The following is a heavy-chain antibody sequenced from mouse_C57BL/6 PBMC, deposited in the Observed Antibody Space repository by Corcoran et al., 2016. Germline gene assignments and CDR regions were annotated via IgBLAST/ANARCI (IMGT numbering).Heavy chain of an antibody. J-gene: IGHJ3*01. D-gene: IGHD2-4*01. CDR2: INPYSGVP. CDR1: GYTFTTYG. V-gene: IGHV9-3*01. Sequence: QIQLVQSGPELKKPGETVKISCKASGYTFTTYGMSWVKQAPGKGLKWMGWINPYSGVPTYADDFKGRFAFSLETSASNAYLQINNLKNEDTAKYFCARASYDYERYAYWGQGTLVTVSA. CDR3: ARASYDYERYAY.